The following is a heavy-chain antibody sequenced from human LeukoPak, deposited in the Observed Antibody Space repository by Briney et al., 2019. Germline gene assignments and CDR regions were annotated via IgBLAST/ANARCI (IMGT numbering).Heavy chain of an antibody. D-gene: IGHD3-3*01. CDR3: ARVITIFGVVIPPNFDY. Sequence: ASVKVSCKASGYTFTNYGISWVRQAPGQGLEWMGWISAYNGNTNYAQKLQGRVTMTTDTSTSTAYMELRSLRSDDTAVYYCARVITIFGVVIPPNFDYWGQGTLVTVSS. CDR2: ISAYNGNT. J-gene: IGHJ4*02. CDR1: GYTFTNYG. V-gene: IGHV1-18*01.